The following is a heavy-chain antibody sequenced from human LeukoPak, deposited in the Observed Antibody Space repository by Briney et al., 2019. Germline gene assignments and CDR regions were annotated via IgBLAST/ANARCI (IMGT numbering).Heavy chain of an antibody. J-gene: IGHJ4*02. Sequence: GGSLRLSCAGSGFTFSSYALHWVRQAPGKGLEWVAVISFDGTKKYYADSVKGRFTISRDDSKSTLYLQMSSLRPEDTAVYYCAKDQGTGNMYYWGQGTLVSVSS. V-gene: IGHV3-30*04. D-gene: IGHD1-1*01. CDR3: AKDQGTGNMYY. CDR1: GFTFSSYA. CDR2: ISFDGTKK.